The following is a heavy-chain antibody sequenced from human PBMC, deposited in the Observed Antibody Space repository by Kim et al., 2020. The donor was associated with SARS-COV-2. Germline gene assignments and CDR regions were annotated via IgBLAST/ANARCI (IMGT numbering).Heavy chain of an antibody. V-gene: IGHV4-34*01. CDR2: INHSGGT. J-gene: IGHJ6*03. D-gene: IGHD2-2*01. CDR3: ARGHTVVVPSPILGLGPIYFYYNMDV. Sequence: SETLSLTCVVYGGSLSGYSWSWIRQPPGKGLEWIGEINHSGGTNYSPSLKSRVAMSVDTSKNQFSLRLRSVTAADTAVYYCARGHTVVVPSPILGLGPIYFYYNMDVWGRGTTVTVSS. CDR1: GGSLSGYS.